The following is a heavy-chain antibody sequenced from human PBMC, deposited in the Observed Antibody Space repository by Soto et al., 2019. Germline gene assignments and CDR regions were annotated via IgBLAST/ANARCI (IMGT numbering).Heavy chain of an antibody. CDR2: IWYDGSNK. Sequence: QVQLVESGGGVVQPGRSLRLSCAASGFTFSSYGMHWVRQAPGKGLEWVAVIWYDGSNKYYADSVKGRFTISRDNSKNTLYLQMNSLRAEDTAVYYCARGVAATPEGYDYWGQGDLVTVSS. CDR3: ARGVAATPEGYDY. V-gene: IGHV3-33*01. D-gene: IGHD2-15*01. J-gene: IGHJ4*02. CDR1: GFTFSSYG.